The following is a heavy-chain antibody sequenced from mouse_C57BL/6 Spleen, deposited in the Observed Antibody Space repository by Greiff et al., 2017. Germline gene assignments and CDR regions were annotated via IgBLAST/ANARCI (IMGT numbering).Heavy chain of an antibody. D-gene: IGHD3-3*01. CDR2: INPYNGGT. CDR3: AREGGRGEAWFAY. J-gene: IGHJ3*01. V-gene: IGHV1-19*01. Sequence: VQLQQSGPVLVKPGASVKMSCKASGYTFTDYYMNWVKQSHGKSLEWIGVINPYNGGTSYNQKFKGKATLTVDKSSSTAYMELNSLTSEDSAVYYCAREGGRGEAWFAYWGQGTLVTVSA. CDR1: GYTFTDYY.